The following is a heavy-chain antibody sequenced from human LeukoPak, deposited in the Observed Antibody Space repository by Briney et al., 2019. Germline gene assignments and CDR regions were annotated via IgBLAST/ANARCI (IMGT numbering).Heavy chain of an antibody. D-gene: IGHD6-19*01. J-gene: IGHJ4*02. CDR1: GFTFSSYG. V-gene: IGHV3-33*01. CDR2: IWYDGSNK. CDR3: ASTSGWYEPIDY. Sequence: GRSLRLSCAASGFTFSSYGMHWVRQAPGKGLEWVAVIWYDGSNKYYADSVKGRFTISRDNSKNTLYLQMNSLRAEDTAVYYCASTSGWYEPIDYWGQGTLVTVSS.